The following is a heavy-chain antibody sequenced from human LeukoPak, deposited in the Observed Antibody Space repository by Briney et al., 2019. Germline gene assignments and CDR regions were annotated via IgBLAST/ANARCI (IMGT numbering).Heavy chain of an antibody. D-gene: IGHD1-7*01. Sequence: ASVKVSCKASGYTFTSYGISWVRQAPGQGLEWMGWISAYNGNTNYAQKLQGRVTMTTDTSTSTAYMELRSLRSGDTAVYYCARRVELREVDDYWGQGTLVTVSS. V-gene: IGHV1-18*01. CDR2: ISAYNGNT. J-gene: IGHJ4*02. CDR3: ARRVELREVDDY. CDR1: GYTFTSYG.